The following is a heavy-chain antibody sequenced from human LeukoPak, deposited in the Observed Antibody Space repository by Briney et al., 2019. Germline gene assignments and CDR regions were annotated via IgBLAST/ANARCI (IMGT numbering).Heavy chain of an antibody. CDR1: GFNLGDYA. CDR2: IRSRGYGGTP. V-gene: IGHV3-49*03. CDR3: SRFSAIRAAPFDS. D-gene: IGHD2-15*01. Sequence: GGSLRLSCTASGFNLGDYALSWFRQGPGRGLEWVGFIRSRGYGGTPEYAASVKGRFIISREHSKNIVFLQMLSLKVEDTGVYFCSRFSAIRAAPFDSWGQGTLVTVSS. J-gene: IGHJ4*02.